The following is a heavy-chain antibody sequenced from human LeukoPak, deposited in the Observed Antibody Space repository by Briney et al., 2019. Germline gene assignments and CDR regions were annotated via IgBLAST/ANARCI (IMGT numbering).Heavy chain of an antibody. V-gene: IGHV3-74*01. D-gene: IGHD2-2*03. J-gene: IGHJ4*02. CDR3: ARVGFWASFGY. CDR2: INSDGSST. Sequence: GGSLSLSLEALGSTFRSYWMNWFRQAPGKGLVWVSRINSDGSSTSYADSVKGRFTISRDNAKNTLYLQMNSLRAEDTAVYYCARVGFWASFGYWGQGTLVTVSS. CDR1: GSTFRSYW.